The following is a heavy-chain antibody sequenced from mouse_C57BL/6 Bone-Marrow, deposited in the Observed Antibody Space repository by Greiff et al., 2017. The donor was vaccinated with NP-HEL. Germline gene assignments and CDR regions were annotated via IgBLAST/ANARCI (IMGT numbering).Heavy chain of an antibody. V-gene: IGHV14-1*01. CDR1: GFNIKDYY. CDR2: IDPEDGDT. D-gene: IGHD3-2*02. Sequence: VQLQQSGAELVRPGASVKLSCTASGFNIKDYYMHWVKQRPEQGLEWIGRIDPEDGDTEYAPKFQGKATMTADTSSNTAYLQLSSLTSEDTAVYYCTTGQLRLRGAYWGQGTLVTVSA. CDR3: TTGQLRLRGAY. J-gene: IGHJ3*01.